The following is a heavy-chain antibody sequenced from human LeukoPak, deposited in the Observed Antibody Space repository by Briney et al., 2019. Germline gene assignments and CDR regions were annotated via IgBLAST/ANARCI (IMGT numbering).Heavy chain of an antibody. D-gene: IGHD3-10*01. CDR3: ARDADDGVTYSQNAFDI. J-gene: IGHJ3*02. CDR1: GGSISSYY. Sequence: SETLSLTCTVSGGSISSYYWSWIRQPAGKGLEWIGRIYTSGSTNYNPSLKSRVTMSVDTSKNQFSLKLSSVTAADTAVYYCARDADDGVTYSQNAFDIWGQGTMVTVSS. CDR2: IYTSGST. V-gene: IGHV4-4*07.